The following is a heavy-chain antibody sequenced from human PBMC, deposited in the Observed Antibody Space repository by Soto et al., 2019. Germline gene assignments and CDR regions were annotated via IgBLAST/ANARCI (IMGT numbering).Heavy chain of an antibody. CDR1: GFTFSNAW. CDR3: TTDDIVATIRVDY. Sequence: GGSLRLSCAASGFTFSNAWMSWVRQAPGRGLEWVGRIKSKTDGGTTDYAAPVKGRFTISRDDSKNTLYLQMNSLKTEDTAVCYCTTDDIVATIRVDYWGQGTLVTVSS. J-gene: IGHJ4*02. CDR2: IKSKTDGGTT. D-gene: IGHD5-12*01. V-gene: IGHV3-15*01.